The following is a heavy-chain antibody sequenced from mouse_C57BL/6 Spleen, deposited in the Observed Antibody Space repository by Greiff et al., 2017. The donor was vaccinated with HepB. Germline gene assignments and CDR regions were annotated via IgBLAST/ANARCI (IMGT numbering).Heavy chain of an antibody. D-gene: IGHD2-4*01. V-gene: IGHV1-50*01. J-gene: IGHJ4*01. CDR1: GYTFTSYW. CDR3: ARKGMITTVYYYAMDY. CDR2: IDPSDSYT. Sequence: QVQLQQPGAELVKPGASVKLSCKASGYTFTSYWMQWVKQRPGQGLEWIGEIDPSDSYTNYNQKFKGKATLTVDTSSSTAYMQLSSLTSEDSAVYYCARKGMITTVYYYAMDYWGQGTSVTVSS.